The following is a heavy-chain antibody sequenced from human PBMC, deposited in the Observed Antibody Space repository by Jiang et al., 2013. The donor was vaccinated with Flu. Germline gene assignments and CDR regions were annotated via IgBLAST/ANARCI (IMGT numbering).Heavy chain of an antibody. Sequence: GAEVKKPGASVKVSCKASGYTFTSYGISWVRQAPGQGLEWMGWISAYNGNTNYAQKLQGRVTMTTDTSTSTAYMELRSLRSDDTAVYYCARRGYSYGHYYYYGMDVWGQGTTVTVSS. CDR1: GYTFTSYG. CDR3: ARRGYSYGHYYYYGMDV. V-gene: IGHV1-18*01. J-gene: IGHJ6*02. CDR2: ISAYNGNT. D-gene: IGHD5-18*01.